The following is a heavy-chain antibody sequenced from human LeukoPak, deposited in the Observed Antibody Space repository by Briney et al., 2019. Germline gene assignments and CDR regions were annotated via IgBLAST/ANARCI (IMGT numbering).Heavy chain of an antibody. CDR1: GGSISSYY. CDR2: INYSGST. J-gene: IGHJ4*02. D-gene: IGHD3-16*02. CDR3: ARARYDYVWGSYRYTDVYYFDY. Sequence: SETPSLTCTVSGGSISSYYWSWIRQPPGKGLEWIGYINYSGSTNYNPSLKSRVTISVDTSKNQFSLKLSSVTAADTAVYYCARARYDYVWGSYRYTDVYYFDYWGQGTLVTVSS. V-gene: IGHV4-59*01.